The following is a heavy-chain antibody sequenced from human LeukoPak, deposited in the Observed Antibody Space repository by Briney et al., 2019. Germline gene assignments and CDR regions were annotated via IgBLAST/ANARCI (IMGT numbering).Heavy chain of an antibody. Sequence: GGSLRLSCAASGFTFSSYAMSWVRQAPGKGLEWVSAISGSGGSTYYADSVKGRFTISRDNSKNTLYLQMNSLRAEDAAVYYCARDFSGEFDYWGQGTLVTVSS. CDR2: ISGSGGST. V-gene: IGHV3-23*01. D-gene: IGHD3-10*01. CDR1: GFTFSSYA. J-gene: IGHJ4*02. CDR3: ARDFSGEFDY.